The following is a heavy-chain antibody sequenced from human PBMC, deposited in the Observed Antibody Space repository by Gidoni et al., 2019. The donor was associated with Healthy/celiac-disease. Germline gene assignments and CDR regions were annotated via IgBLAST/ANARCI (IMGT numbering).Heavy chain of an antibody. CDR2: ISSSSSYI. Sequence: EVQLVESGGGLVKPGGSLRLSCAASGFTFSSYSMNWVRQAPGKGLEWVSSISSSSSYIYYADSVKGRFTISRDNAKNSLYLQMNSLRAEDTAVYYCARGLGLASSWYYFDYWGQEPWSPSPQ. CDR1: GFTFSSYS. D-gene: IGHD6-13*01. CDR3: ARGLGLASSWYYFDY. J-gene: IGHJ4*01. V-gene: IGHV3-21*01.